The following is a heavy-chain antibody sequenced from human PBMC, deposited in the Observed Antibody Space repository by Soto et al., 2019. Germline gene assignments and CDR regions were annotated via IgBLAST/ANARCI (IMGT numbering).Heavy chain of an antibody. Sequence: PGGSLRLSCAASGFTFSSYGMHWVRQAPGKGLEWVAVISYDGSNKYYADSVKGRFTISRDNSKNTLYLQMNSLRAEDTAVYYCAKDLTDSGDSPGGDYWGQGTLVTVSS. CDR3: AKDLTDSGDSPGGDY. CDR2: ISYDGSNK. V-gene: IGHV3-30*18. D-gene: IGHD4-17*01. J-gene: IGHJ4*02. CDR1: GFTFSSYG.